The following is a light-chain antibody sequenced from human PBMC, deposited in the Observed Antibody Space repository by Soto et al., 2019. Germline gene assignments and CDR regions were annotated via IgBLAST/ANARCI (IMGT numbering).Light chain of an antibody. J-gene: IGLJ1*01. CDR3: CSYVGSSTSYV. CDR2: EVN. CDR1: SGEFGNHTL. V-gene: IGLV2-23*02. Sequence: SVLAPPAPLSWAPWQSIALSCTGNSGEFGNHTLVSWDQQHPGKAPKLSIFEVNKWPSGVSNRFSGSKSGNTASLTISGLQAEDEADYYCCSYVGSSTSYVFGTGTKVTVL.